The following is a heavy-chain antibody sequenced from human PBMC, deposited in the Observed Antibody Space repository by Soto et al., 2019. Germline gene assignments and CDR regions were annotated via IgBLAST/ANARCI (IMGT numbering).Heavy chain of an antibody. D-gene: IGHD4-17*01. J-gene: IGHJ4*02. Sequence: EVQLLESGGGLVQPGGSLRLSCAASGFTFSSYAMSWVRQAPGKGLEWVSAISGSGGSTYYADSVKGRFTISRDDSKNTAYLQMNSLKTEDTAVYYCTRHYGVGYHWGQGTLVTVSS. CDR2: ISGSGGST. CDR3: TRHYGVGYH. V-gene: IGHV3-23*01. CDR1: GFTFSSYA.